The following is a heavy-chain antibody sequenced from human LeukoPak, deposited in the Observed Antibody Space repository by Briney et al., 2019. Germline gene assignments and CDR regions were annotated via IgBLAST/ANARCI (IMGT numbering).Heavy chain of an antibody. CDR3: ARGGGGYSYGDYFDY. D-gene: IGHD5-18*01. Sequence: SETLSLTCAVYGGSFSGYYWSWIRQPPGKGLEWIGEINHSGSTNYNPSLKSRVTMSVDTSKNQFSLKLSSVTAADTAVYYCARGGGGYSYGDYFDYWGQGTLVTVSS. CDR1: GGSFSGYY. CDR2: INHSGST. V-gene: IGHV4-34*01. J-gene: IGHJ4*02.